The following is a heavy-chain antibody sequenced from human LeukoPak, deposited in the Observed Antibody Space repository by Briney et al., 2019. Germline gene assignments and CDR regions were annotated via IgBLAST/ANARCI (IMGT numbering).Heavy chain of an antibody. Sequence: GGSLRLSCAASGFTVSNNYMNWVRQAPGQGLEWVSVIYSGGNTYYADSVKGRFTISRDNSKNTLYLQMSSLRAEDTAVYYCARGPRWSPGSYYDYWGQGTLVTVSS. CDR3: ARGPRWSPGSYYDY. CDR2: IYSGGNT. V-gene: IGHV3-66*01. CDR1: GFTVSNNY. J-gene: IGHJ4*02. D-gene: IGHD3-10*01.